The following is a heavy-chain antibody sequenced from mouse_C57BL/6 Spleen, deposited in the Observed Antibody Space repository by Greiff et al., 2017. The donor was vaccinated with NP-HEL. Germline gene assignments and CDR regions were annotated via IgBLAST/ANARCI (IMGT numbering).Heavy chain of an antibody. CDR2: INPSTGGT. V-gene: IGHV1-42*01. J-gene: IGHJ4*01. Sequence: VQLQQSGPELVKPGASVKISCKASGYSFTGYYMNWVKQSPEKSLEWIGEINPSTGGTTYNQKFKAKATLTVDKSSGTAYMQLKSLTSEDSAVYYCARYDDGYPYYAMDYWGQGTSVTVSS. D-gene: IGHD2-3*01. CDR3: ARYDDGYPYYAMDY. CDR1: GYSFTGYY.